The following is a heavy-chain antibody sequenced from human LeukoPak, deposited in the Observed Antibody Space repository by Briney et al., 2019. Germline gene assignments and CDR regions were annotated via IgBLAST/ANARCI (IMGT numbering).Heavy chain of an antibody. D-gene: IGHD2-8*01. V-gene: IGHV3-21*01. J-gene: IGHJ4*02. Sequence: GGSLRLSCAASGFTFSSYSMNWVRQAPGKGLEWVSSISSSSSYIYYADSVKGRFTISRDNAKNSLYLQMNSLRAEDTAVYYCARWGLDCTNGVCYRYFDYWGQGTLATVSS. CDR2: ISSSSSYI. CDR3: ARWGLDCTNGVCYRYFDY. CDR1: GFTFSSYS.